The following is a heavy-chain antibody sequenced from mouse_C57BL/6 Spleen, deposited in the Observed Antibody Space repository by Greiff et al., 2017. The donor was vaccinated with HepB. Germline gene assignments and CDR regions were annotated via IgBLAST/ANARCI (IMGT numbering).Heavy chain of an antibody. CDR2: INPSNGGT. CDR3: ARGVYYVGYYAMDY. CDR1: GYTFTSYW. V-gene: IGHV1-53*01. J-gene: IGHJ4*01. Sequence: QVQLQQSGTELVKPGASVKLSCKASGYTFTSYWMHWVKQRPGQGLEWIGNINPSNGGTNYNEKFKSKATLTVDKSSSTAYMQLSSLTSEDSAVDYCARGVYYVGYYAMDYWGQGTSVTVSS. D-gene: IGHD1-1*01.